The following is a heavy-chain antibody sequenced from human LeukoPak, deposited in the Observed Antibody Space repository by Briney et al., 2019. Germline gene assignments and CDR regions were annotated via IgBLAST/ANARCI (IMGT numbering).Heavy chain of an antibody. V-gene: IGHV1-46*01. CDR3: ARDHAPHPSYCGGDCYYPNWFDP. Sequence: GASVKVSCKASGYTFTSYYMHWVRQAPGQGLEWMGIINPSGGSTSYAQKFQGRVTMTRDTSTSTVYMELSSLGSEDTAVYYCARDHAPHPSYCGGDCYYPNWFDPWGQGTLVTVSS. J-gene: IGHJ5*02. CDR2: INPSGGST. CDR1: GYTFTSYY. D-gene: IGHD2-21*02.